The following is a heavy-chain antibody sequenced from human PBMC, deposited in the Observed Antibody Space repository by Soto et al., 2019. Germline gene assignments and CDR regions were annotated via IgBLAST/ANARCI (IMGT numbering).Heavy chain of an antibody. CDR1: GVSINSFTYY. CDR3: ARRERYYGSPGWFDP. CDR2: VYYNENT. V-gene: IGHV4-39*01. Sequence: PSETLSLTCSVSGVSINSFTYYCGWIRQPPGKGLEWIGTVYYNENTYYTPSLKSRVTITVDTAKNQFSLNLRSVTAADTAMYFCARRERYYGSPGWFDPWGPGNLVTVSS. D-gene: IGHD3-10*01. J-gene: IGHJ5*02.